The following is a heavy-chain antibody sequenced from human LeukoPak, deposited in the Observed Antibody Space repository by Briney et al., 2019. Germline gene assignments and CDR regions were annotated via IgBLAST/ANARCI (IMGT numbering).Heavy chain of an antibody. CDR1: GGSISSSSYY. J-gene: IGHJ4*02. Sequence: SETLSLTCTVSGGSISSSSYYWGWIRQPPGKGLEWIGSIYYSGSTYYNPSLKSRVTLSVDTSKNQFSLKLSSVTAADTAVYYCARDLAVLGYFHFDYWGQGTLVTVSS. D-gene: IGHD3-22*01. CDR2: IYYSGST. V-gene: IGHV4-39*07. CDR3: ARDLAVLGYFHFDY.